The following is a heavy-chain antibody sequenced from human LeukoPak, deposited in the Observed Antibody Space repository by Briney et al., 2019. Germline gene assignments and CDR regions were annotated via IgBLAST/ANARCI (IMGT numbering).Heavy chain of an antibody. CDR3: AKDSDSHMTTALNY. V-gene: IGHV3-23*01. D-gene: IGHD4-11*01. J-gene: IGHJ4*02. CDR1: GFTFSSYA. Sequence: PGGSLRLSCAASGFTFSSYAMSWVRQAPGKGLEWVSAISGSGGSTYYADSVKGRFTISRDSSKNTLYLQMNSLRAEDTAVYYCAKDSDSHMTTALNYWGQGTLVTVSS. CDR2: ISGSGGST.